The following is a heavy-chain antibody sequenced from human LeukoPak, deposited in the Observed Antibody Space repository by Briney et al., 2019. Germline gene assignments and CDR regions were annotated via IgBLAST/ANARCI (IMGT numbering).Heavy chain of an antibody. CDR3: ARIYSSGWFDP. CDR2: IYYSGST. V-gene: IGHV4-39*01. Sequence: PSETLSFTCTVSGGSISSSSYYWGWIRQPPGKGLEWIGSIYYSGSTYYNPSLKSRATISVDTSKNQFSLKLSSVTAADTAVYYCARIYSSGWFDPWGQGTLVTVSS. D-gene: IGHD6-25*01. CDR1: GGSISSSSYY. J-gene: IGHJ5*02.